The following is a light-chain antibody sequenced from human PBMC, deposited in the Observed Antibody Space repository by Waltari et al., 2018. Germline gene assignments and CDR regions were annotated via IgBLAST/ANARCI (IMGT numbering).Light chain of an antibody. Sequence: QSALTQPPSASGSPGQSVTISCTGTSSDVGGYNYVSWCQQHPGKVPKLMIYEVRKRPSGVPARFSGSKSGNTASLTVSGLQAEDEADYYCASYAGSRYVFGTGTKVTVL. CDR2: EVR. CDR3: ASYAGSRYV. J-gene: IGLJ1*01. CDR1: SSDVGGYNY. V-gene: IGLV2-8*01.